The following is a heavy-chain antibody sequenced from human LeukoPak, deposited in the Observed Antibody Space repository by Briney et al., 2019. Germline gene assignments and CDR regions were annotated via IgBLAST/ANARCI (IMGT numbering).Heavy chain of an antibody. CDR3: AKEAEYSTSGYFEY. Sequence: GGSLRLSCAASGFTFSTYAMSWVRQAPGKGLEWVSAISGNGGRTYYADSAKGRFTISRDNSKSTLYLQMNSLRAADTAGYYCAKEAEYSTSGYFEYWGQGSLVTVSS. J-gene: IGHJ4*02. D-gene: IGHD6-6*01. V-gene: IGHV3-23*01. CDR1: GFTFSTYA. CDR2: ISGNGGRT.